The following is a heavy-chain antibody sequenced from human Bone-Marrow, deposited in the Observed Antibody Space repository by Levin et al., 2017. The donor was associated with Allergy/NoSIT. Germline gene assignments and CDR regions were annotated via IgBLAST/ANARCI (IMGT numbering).Heavy chain of an antibody. CDR1: GFTFSSYA. CDR2: ISYDGSNK. Sequence: GGSLRLSCAASGFTFSSYAMHWVRQAPGKGLEWVAVISYDGSNKYYADSVKGRFTISRDNSKNTLYLQMNSLRAEDTAVYYCARDQEWAYYGSGSYYNGFDYWGQGTLVTVSS. CDR3: ARDQEWAYYGSGSYYNGFDY. D-gene: IGHD3-10*01. J-gene: IGHJ4*02. V-gene: IGHV3-30-3*01.